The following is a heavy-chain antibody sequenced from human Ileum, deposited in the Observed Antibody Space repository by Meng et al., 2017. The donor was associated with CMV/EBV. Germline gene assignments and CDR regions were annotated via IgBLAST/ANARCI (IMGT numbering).Heavy chain of an antibody. CDR1: GYPFTDYY. V-gene: IGHV1-2*02. D-gene: IGHD3-16*01. Sequence: ASVKVSCKASGYPFTDYYIHWVRQAPGQGLEWMGWVNTKTGDTNYAQKFLDRVTMTRDTSINAAYMQLTRLKSNDSAKYFCVSSYNYGSLWGPGALVTVSS. CDR2: VNTKTGDT. J-gene: IGHJ4*02. CDR3: VSSYNYGSL.